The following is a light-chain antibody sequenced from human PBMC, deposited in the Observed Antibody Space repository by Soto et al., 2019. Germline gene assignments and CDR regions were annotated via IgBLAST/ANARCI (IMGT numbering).Light chain of an antibody. CDR1: QSISSW. V-gene: IGKV1-5*01. CDR2: DAS. Sequence: DIQMTQSPSTLSASVGDRVTITCRASQSISSWLAWYQQKPGKAPKLLIYDASNLESGVPSRFSGSGSGTKFTLTISSLQPDDFATYYCQQYNSYSWTFGQGTKVDIK. J-gene: IGKJ1*01. CDR3: QQYNSYSWT.